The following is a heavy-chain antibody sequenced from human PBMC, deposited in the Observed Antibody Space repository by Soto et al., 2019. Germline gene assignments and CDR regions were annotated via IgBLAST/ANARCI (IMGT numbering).Heavy chain of an antibody. V-gene: IGHV4-39*01. J-gene: IGHJ5*02. CDR2: IYYSGST. Sequence: QLQLQESGPGLVKPSETLSLTCTVSGGSISSSSYYWGWIRQPPGKGLEWIGSIYYSGSTYYNPSLKSRVTISVDTSKNQFSLKLSSVTAADTAVYYCARGIAAVPNWFDPWGQGTLVTVSS. CDR1: GGSISSSSYY. D-gene: IGHD6-13*01. CDR3: ARGIAAVPNWFDP.